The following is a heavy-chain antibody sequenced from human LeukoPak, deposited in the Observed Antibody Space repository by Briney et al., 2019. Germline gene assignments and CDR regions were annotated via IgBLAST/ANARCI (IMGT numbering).Heavy chain of an antibody. D-gene: IGHD2-2*01. Sequence: GASVKVSCKASGYTFTSYGISWVRQAPGQGLEWMGWISAYNGNTNYAQKLQGRVTMTTDTSTSTAYMELRSLRSDDTAVYYCARGPRRSWVVPAARGDWFDPWGQGTLVTVSS. CDR3: ARGPRRSWVVPAARGDWFDP. CDR2: ISAYNGNT. CDR1: GYTFTSYG. V-gene: IGHV1-18*01. J-gene: IGHJ5*02.